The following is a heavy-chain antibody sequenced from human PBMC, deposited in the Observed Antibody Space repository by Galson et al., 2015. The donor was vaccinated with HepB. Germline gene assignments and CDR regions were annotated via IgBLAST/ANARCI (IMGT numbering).Heavy chain of an antibody. D-gene: IGHD6-19*01. CDR1: GDSVSSNSAA. Sequence: CAISGDSVSSNSAAWNRIRQSPSRGLEWLGRTYYRSKWYNDYAVSVKSRITINPDTSKNQFSLQLNSVTPEDTAVYYCARVFVGSGWYWGYFDLWGRGTLVTVSS. CDR3: ARVFVGSGWYWGYFDL. CDR2: TYYRSKWYN. V-gene: IGHV6-1*01. J-gene: IGHJ2*01.